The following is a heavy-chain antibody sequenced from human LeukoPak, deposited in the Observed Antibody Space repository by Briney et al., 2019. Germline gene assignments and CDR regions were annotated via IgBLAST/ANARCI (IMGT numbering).Heavy chain of an antibody. CDR1: GFTFSSYA. D-gene: IGHD6-19*01. J-gene: IGHJ4*02. V-gene: IGHV3-30*04. CDR2: ISYDGSNK. CDR3: ARDASGHYSSGWYYFDY. Sequence: PGGSLRLSCAASGFTFSSYAMHWVRQAPGKGLEWVAVISYDGSNKYYADSVKGRFTISRDNSKNTLYLQMNSLRAEDTAVYYCARDASGHYSSGWYYFDYWGQGTLVTVSS.